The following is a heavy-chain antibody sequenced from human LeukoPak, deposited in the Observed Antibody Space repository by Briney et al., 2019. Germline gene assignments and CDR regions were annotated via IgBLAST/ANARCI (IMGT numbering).Heavy chain of an antibody. Sequence: SETLSLTCTVSGGSISSYYWSWIRQPAGKGLEWIGRIYSTGSTNYNPSLKSRVTMSVDTSKNQFSLRLRSVTAADTAVYYWARQIASAGTAGFDFWGQGALSPSPQ. CDR3: ARQIASAGTAGFDF. CDR1: GGSISSYY. D-gene: IGHD6-13*01. V-gene: IGHV4-4*07. J-gene: IGHJ4*02. CDR2: IYSTGST.